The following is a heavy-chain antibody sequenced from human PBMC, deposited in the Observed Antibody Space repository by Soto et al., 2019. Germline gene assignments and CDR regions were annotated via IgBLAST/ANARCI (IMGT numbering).Heavy chain of an antibody. D-gene: IGHD2-15*01. CDR1: GGTFSTYA. V-gene: IGHV1-69*12. J-gene: IGHJ6*02. CDR2: IIPIFGTA. Sequence: QVQLVQSGAEVKKPGSSVKVSCKSSGGTFSTYAISWVRQAPGQGLEWMGGIIPIFGTANYAQKFQGRVTITADESTTXXYXEXXSLRSEDTAVYYCARDEMVVATGSRTWHYYYGMDVWDQGTTVTVSS. CDR3: ARDEMVVATGSRTWHYYYGMDV.